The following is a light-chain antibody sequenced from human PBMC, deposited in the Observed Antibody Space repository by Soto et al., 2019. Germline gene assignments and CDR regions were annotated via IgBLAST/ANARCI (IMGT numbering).Light chain of an antibody. CDR3: QQYNSYSWT. Sequence: DIQMTQSPSTLSASVGDRVTITCRASQSISSWLAWYQQKPGKAPKLLIYDASSLESGVPSRFSGSGSGTEFTLAIGGLQPDDFATYYCQQYNSYSWTFGQGTKVEIK. CDR1: QSISSW. V-gene: IGKV1-5*01. J-gene: IGKJ1*01. CDR2: DAS.